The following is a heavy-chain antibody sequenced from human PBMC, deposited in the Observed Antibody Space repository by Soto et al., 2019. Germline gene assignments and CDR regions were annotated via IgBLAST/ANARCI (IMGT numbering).Heavy chain of an antibody. CDR1: GGTLSDYA. CDR2: IMPTVDSA. J-gene: IGHJ6*02. CDR3: AVAAVREILTEQSSGMAV. V-gene: IGHV1-69*13. Sequence: GASVKVSCKASGGTLSDYAVSWLRQARGQGLEWMGGIMPTVDSANYAQKFQGRLTITADESTSTANMELSSLTSDDTAIYYCAVAAVREILTEQSSGMAVWGQGTTVTVSS. D-gene: IGHD3-10*01.